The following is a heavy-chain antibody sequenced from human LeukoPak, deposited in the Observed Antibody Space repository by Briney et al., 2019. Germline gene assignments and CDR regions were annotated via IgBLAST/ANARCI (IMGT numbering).Heavy chain of an antibody. V-gene: IGHV1-18*04. CDR1: GYTFTSYG. J-gene: IGHJ5*02. D-gene: IGHD3-9*01. Sequence: GASVKVSCKASGYTFTSYGISWVRQAPGQGLEWMGWISAYNGNTNYAQKLQGRVTMTTDTSTSTAYMELRSLRSDDTAVYYCARDFFVRYVILTGYYGYWFDPWGQGTLVTVS. CDR2: ISAYNGNT. CDR3: ARDFFVRYVILTGYYGYWFDP.